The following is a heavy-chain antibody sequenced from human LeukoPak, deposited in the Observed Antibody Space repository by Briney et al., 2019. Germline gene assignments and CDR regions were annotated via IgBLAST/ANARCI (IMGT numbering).Heavy chain of an antibody. Sequence: KPGRSLRLSCAASGFTFHQYAIHWVRQVPGKGLEWVSSISSSSSHTYYADSVKGRFTISRDNAKNSLYLQMNSLRAEDTAVYYCARHTRIAARPLFDYWGQATLVTVSS. V-gene: IGHV3-21*01. CDR2: ISSSSSHT. CDR1: GFTFHQYA. D-gene: IGHD6-6*01. J-gene: IGHJ4*02. CDR3: ARHTRIAARPLFDY.